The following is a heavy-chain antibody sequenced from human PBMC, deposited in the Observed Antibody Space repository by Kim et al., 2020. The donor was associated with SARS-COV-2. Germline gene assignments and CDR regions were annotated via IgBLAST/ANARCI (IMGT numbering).Heavy chain of an antibody. V-gene: IGHV1-69*13. CDR2: IIPIFGTA. CDR1: GGTFSSYA. J-gene: IGHJ5*02. Sequence: SVKVSCKASGGTFSSYAISWVRQAPGQGLEWMGGIIPIFGTANYAQKFQGRVTITADESTSTAYMELSSLRSEDTAVYYCANLIAAAGTGWFDPWGQGTLVTVSS. CDR3: ANLIAAAGTGWFDP. D-gene: IGHD6-13*01.